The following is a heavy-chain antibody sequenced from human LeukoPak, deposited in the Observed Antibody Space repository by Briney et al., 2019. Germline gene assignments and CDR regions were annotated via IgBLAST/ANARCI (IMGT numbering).Heavy chain of an antibody. CDR1: GGSISSYY. V-gene: IGHV4-59*01. J-gene: IGHJ6*03. CDR3: ARVGTITMVRGVIINYYYMDV. D-gene: IGHD3-10*01. Sequence: SETLSLTCTVSGGSISSYYWSWIRQPPGKGLEWIGYIYYSGSTNYNPSLKSRVTISVDTSKSQFSLKLSSVTAADTAVYYCARVGTITMVRGVIINYYYMDVWGKGTTVTISS. CDR2: IYYSGST.